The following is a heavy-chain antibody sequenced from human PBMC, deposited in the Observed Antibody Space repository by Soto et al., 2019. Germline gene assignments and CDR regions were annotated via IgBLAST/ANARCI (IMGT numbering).Heavy chain of an antibody. CDR1: GYTFTSYG. CDR2: ISAYNGNP. D-gene: IGHD2-15*01. CDR3: ARGPPVGVVAATPYWFDP. V-gene: IGHV1-18*01. Sequence: QVQLVQSGAEVKKPGASVKVSCKASGYTFTSYGISWVRQAPGQGLEWMGWISAYNGNPNYAQKLQGRVTMTTDTSTSTAYMELRSLRSDDTAVYYCARGPPVGVVAATPYWFDPWGQGTLVTVSS. J-gene: IGHJ5*02.